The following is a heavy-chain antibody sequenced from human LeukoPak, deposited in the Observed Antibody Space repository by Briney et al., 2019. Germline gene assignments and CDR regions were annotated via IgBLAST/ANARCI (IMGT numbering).Heavy chain of an antibody. CDR1: GYTFTGYY. J-gene: IGHJ4*02. CDR3: ARWEDYYGSGSYSDY. CDR2: INPNSGGT. V-gene: IGHV1-2*04. Sequence: VASVKVSCKASGYTFTGYYMHWVRQAPGQGLEWMGWINPNSGGTNYAQKFQGWVTMTRDTSISTAYMELSRLRSDDTAVYYCARWEDYYGSGSYSDYWGQGTLVTVSS. D-gene: IGHD3-10*01.